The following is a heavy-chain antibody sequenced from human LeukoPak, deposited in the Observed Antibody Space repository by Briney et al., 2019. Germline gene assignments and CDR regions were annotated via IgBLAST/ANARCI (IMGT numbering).Heavy chain of an antibody. Sequence: GGSLRLSCAASGFTFSRYSMNWVRQAPGKGLEWVSYISSSSSTIYYTDSVKGRFTISRDNAKNSLYLQMNSLRAEDTAVYYCARAAYYYGSGSYNYYYYYMDVWGKGTTVTVSS. CDR2: ISSSSSTI. CDR3: ARAAYYYGSGSYNYYYYYMDV. V-gene: IGHV3-48*01. D-gene: IGHD3-10*01. J-gene: IGHJ6*03. CDR1: GFTFSRYS.